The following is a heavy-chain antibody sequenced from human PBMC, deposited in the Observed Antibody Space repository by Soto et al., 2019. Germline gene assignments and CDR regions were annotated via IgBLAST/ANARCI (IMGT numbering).Heavy chain of an antibody. D-gene: IGHD3-22*01. V-gene: IGHV3-23*01. CDR2: ISGSGGST. Sequence: EVQLLESGGGLVQPGGSLRLSCAASGFTFSSYAMSWVRQAPGKGLEWVSAISGSGGSTYYADSVKGRFTISRDNSKNTLYLQMNSLRAEDTAVYYCAKVKWLLINTHHPRPASHYMDVWGKGTTVTVSS. CDR3: AKVKWLLINTHHPRPASHYMDV. CDR1: GFTFSSYA. J-gene: IGHJ6*03.